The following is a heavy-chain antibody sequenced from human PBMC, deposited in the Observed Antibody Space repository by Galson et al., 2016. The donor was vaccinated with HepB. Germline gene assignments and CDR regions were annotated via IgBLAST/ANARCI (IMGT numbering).Heavy chain of an antibody. CDR2: IAGSSSTI. CDR3: ARDREPETTMPIFDH. V-gene: IGHV3-11*01. J-gene: IGHJ4*02. Sequence: SLRLSCAASGFVFSDYYMSWLRQAPGKGPEWISYIAGSSSTIYDADSVKGRFTVSRDNARQTLFLQMDSLRVEDTAVYSCARDREPETTMPIFDHWGQGVLVTVSS. CDR1: GFVFSDYY. D-gene: IGHD4-17*01.